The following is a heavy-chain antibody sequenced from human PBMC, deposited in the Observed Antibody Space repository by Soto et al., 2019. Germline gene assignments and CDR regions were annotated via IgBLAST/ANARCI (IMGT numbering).Heavy chain of an antibody. J-gene: IGHJ6*03. V-gene: IGHV1-24*01. CDR2: FDPEDGET. CDR1: GYTLTELS. D-gene: IGHD5-12*01. Sequence: ASVKVSCKVSGYTLTELSMHWVRQAPGKGLEWMGGFDPEDGETIYAQKFQGRVTMTEDTSTDTAYMELSSLRSEDTAVYYCATRRPYSGYDTPWYYYYYMDVWGKGTTVTVSS. CDR3: ATRRPYSGYDTPWYYYYYMDV.